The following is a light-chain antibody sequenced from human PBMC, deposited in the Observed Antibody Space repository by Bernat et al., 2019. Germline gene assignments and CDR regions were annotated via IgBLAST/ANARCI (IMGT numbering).Light chain of an antibody. J-gene: IGLJ3*02. CDR1: SSNIGAGYD. CDR2: GNS. Sequence: QSVLTQPPSVSGAPGQRGAISCTGSSSNIGAGYDVQWYQQLPGTAPKLLIHGNSNRPSGVPDRFSGSKSGTSVSLAITGPRAEDEGDYYCQSYDSCLSGLVCGGGTKLTVL. CDR3: QSYDSCLSGLV. V-gene: IGLV1-40*01.